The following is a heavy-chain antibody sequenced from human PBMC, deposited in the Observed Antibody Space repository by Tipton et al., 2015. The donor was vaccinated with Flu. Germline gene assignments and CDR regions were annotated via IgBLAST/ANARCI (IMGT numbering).Heavy chain of an antibody. D-gene: IGHD4-17*01. CDR2: VSRGGST. Sequence: TLSLTCAVSGDSISSDYQWGWIRQFPGKGLEWVGTVSRGGSTIYNPSLKSRVTISIDRSKNQFSLRLSSVTAADTAMYYCARGDYGDYDHEADGFDIWGQGTLVTVSA. CDR1: GDSISSDYQ. J-gene: IGHJ3*02. CDR3: ARGDYGDYDHEADGFDI. V-gene: IGHV4-38-2*01.